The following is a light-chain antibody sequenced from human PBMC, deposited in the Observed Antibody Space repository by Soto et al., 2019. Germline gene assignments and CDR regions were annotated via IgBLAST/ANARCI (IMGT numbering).Light chain of an antibody. CDR1: QSVGTY. CDR2: DSS. Sequence: EIVLTQSPATLSLSPGERATLSCRASQSVGTYFAWYQQKPGQAPRLLIYDSSNRATGIPARFSGSGSGTDFTLTISSLEPEDFATYYCQKYNSAPRTFGPGTKVEIK. V-gene: IGKV3-11*01. CDR3: QKYNSAPRT. J-gene: IGKJ1*01.